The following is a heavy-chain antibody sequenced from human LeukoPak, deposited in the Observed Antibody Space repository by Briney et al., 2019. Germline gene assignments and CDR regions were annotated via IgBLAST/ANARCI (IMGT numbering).Heavy chain of an antibody. D-gene: IGHD1-26*01. CDR3: ARVSSTGIVGAYFDY. CDR2: IWYDGSNK. CDR1: GFTFSSYG. V-gene: IGHV3-33*01. J-gene: IGHJ4*02. Sequence: GRSLRLSCAASGFTFSSYGMHWVRQAPGKGLEWVAVIWYDGSNKYYADSVKGRFTISRDNSKNTLYLQMNSLRAEDTAVYYCARVSSTGIVGAYFDYWGQGTLVTVSS.